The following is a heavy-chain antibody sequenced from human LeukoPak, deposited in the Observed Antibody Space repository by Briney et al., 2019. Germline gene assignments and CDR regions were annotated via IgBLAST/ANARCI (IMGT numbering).Heavy chain of an antibody. D-gene: IGHD3-10*01. CDR1: GGSISSYY. V-gene: IGHV4-59*01. CDR2: IYYSGST. Sequence: SETLSLTCTVSGGSISSYYWSWIRQPPGKGLEWIGYIYYSGSTNYNPSLKSRVTISVDTSKNQFSLKLSSVTAADTAVYYCARDGSGSKGFDPWGQGALVTVSS. J-gene: IGHJ5*02. CDR3: ARDGSGSKGFDP.